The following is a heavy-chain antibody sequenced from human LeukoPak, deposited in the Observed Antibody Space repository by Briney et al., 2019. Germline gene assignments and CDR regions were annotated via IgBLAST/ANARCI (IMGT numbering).Heavy chain of an antibody. D-gene: IGHD2-2*02. Sequence: ASVKVSCKASGYTFTGYYMHWVRQAPGQGLEWMGWINPNSGGTNYAQKFQGRVTMIRDTSISTAYMELSRLRSDDTAVYYCARDLLGSDCSSTSCYNYYFDYWGQGTLVTVSS. CDR3: ARDLLGSDCSSTSCYNYYFDY. J-gene: IGHJ4*02. CDR1: GYTFTGYY. CDR2: INPNSGGT. V-gene: IGHV1-2*02.